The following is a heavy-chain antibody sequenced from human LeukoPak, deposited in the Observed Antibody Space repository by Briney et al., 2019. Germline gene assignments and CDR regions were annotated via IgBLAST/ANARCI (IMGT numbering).Heavy chain of an antibody. V-gene: IGHV3-21*01. CDR2: ISSSSSYI. Sequence: PGGSLRLSCAASGFTFSSYSMNWVRQAPGKGLEWVSSISSSSSYIYYADSVKGRFTISRDNAKNSLYLQMNSLRAEDTAVYYCARDGFGSITMIVVVSAAFDYWGQGTLVTVSS. D-gene: IGHD3-22*01. CDR1: GFTFSSYS. CDR3: ARDGFGSITMIVVVSAAFDY. J-gene: IGHJ4*02.